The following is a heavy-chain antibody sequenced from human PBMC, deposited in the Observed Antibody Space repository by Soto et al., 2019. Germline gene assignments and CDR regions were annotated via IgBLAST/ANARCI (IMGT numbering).Heavy chain of an antibody. D-gene: IGHD3-3*01. J-gene: IGHJ5*02. CDR1: GFTFENFG. Sequence: QVQLVESGGGAVQPGMSLRLSCAASGFTFENFGMHWVRQAPGKGLEWVAVIAYDGSSKYYADSVKGRFTISRDNSNNTLYLQMNSLRVEDTAVYYCAKSLDGVPVQEFDPRGQGTLVTVSS. V-gene: IGHV3-30*18. CDR2: IAYDGSSK. CDR3: AKSLDGVPVQEFDP.